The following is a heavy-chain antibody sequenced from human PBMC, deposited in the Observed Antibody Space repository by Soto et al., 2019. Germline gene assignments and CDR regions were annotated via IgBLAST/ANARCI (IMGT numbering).Heavy chain of an antibody. D-gene: IGHD6-13*01. V-gene: IGHV1-18*01. CDR2: ISAYNGNT. CDR3: ARGSRAAAGRGGDYYYYYGMDV. J-gene: IGHJ6*02. CDR1: GYTFTSYG. Sequence: QVQLVQSGAEVKKPGASVKVSCKASGYTFTSYGISWVRQAPGQGLEWMGWISAYNGNTNYAQKLQGRGTMTTSTSMSRGEMELRSLRSDDTAVYDWARGSRAAAGRGGDYYYYYGMDVWGQVTTVTVSS.